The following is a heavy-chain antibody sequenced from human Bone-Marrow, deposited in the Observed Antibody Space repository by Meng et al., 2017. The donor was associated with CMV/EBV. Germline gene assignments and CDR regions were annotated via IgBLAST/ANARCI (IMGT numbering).Heavy chain of an antibody. CDR2: IHHTGST. V-gene: IGHV4-34*01. J-gene: IGHJ4*02. D-gene: IGHD3-3*01. Sequence: SETLSLTCAVYGGSFSDYYWSWIRQPPGKGLEWIGEIHHTGSTKYNPSLKSRVTLSVDTFKNQFSLKLSSVTAADTAIYYCATLDGFGSISCFEHWGQGTLVTVSS. CDR1: GGSFSDYY. CDR3: ATLDGFGSISCFEH.